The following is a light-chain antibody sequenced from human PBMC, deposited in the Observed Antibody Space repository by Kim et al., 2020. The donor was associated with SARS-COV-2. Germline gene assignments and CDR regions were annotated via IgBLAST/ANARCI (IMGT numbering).Light chain of an antibody. Sequence: PGETSTLACRASQRVGPNFASYQQKPGQAPRLVIYGASTRATGVPARFSGSGYGTEFTLTISSLQSEDFAVYYCQQYNNWPPLTFGPGTKVDIK. CDR2: GAS. J-gene: IGKJ3*01. CDR1: QRVGPN. V-gene: IGKV3-15*01. CDR3: QQYNNWPPLT.